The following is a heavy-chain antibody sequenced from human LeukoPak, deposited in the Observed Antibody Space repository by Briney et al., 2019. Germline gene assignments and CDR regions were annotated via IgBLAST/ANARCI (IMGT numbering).Heavy chain of an antibody. CDR3: ARDHSSSSEDY. D-gene: IGHD6-13*01. CDR2: INHSGST. CDR1: GGSFSGYY. J-gene: IGHJ4*02. Sequence: SETLSLTCAVYGGSFSGYYWSWIRQPPGKGLEWIGEINHSGSTNYNPSLKSRVTISVDTSKNQFSLKMNSVTAADTAVYYCARDHSSSSEDYWGQGTLVTVSS. V-gene: IGHV4-34*01.